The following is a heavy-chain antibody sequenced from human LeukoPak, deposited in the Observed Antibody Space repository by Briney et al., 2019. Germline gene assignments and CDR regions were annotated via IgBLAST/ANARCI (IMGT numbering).Heavy chain of an antibody. D-gene: IGHD2-21*02. CDR2: IIPVFGTT. CDR3: VRGGVLSPSNCDGDCHFGAF. V-gene: IGHV1-69*05. J-gene: IGHJ4*02. CDR1: GGPFNSYA. Sequence: ASVKVSCKASGGPFNSYAFSWVRQAPGQGLEWLGNIIPVFGTTNYAQRLQDRVTFTTDESTGTAYMELRSLRSEDTAVYYCVRGGVLSPSNCDGDCHFGAFWGQGTLVTVSS.